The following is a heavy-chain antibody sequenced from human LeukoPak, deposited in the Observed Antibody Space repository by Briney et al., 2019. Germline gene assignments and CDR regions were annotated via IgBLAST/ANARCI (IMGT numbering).Heavy chain of an antibody. CDR1: GVSFSGYY. CDR2: INHSGST. J-gene: IGHJ3*02. D-gene: IGHD3-22*01. Sequence: SETLSLTCAVYGVSFSGYYWSWIRQPPGKGLEWIEEINHSGSTNYNPSLKSRVTISVDTSKNQFSPKLSSVTAADTAVYYCARVGYYDSSGHDAFDIWGQGTMVTVSS. CDR3: ARVGYYDSSGHDAFDI. V-gene: IGHV4-34*01.